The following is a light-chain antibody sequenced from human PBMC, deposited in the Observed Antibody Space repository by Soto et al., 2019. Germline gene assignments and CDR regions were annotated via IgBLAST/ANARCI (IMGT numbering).Light chain of an antibody. CDR2: DAS. CDR3: NHRNDWSPRLT. Sequence: EIVLTQSPATLSLSPGERATLSCGASRSVSSYLAWYQQKTGQAPRLLIYDASYMATGIPARFTGSGSGRDFTLTTISREAEDFAVYYCNHRNDWSPRLTFGGGTKVEIK. J-gene: IGKJ4*01. V-gene: IGKV3-11*02. CDR1: RSVSSY.